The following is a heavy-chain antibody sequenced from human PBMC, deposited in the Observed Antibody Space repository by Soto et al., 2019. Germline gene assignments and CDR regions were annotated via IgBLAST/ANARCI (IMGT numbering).Heavy chain of an antibody. CDR3: ASLTQPTEDNWFDP. CDR1: GGSISSGDYY. V-gene: IGHV4-30-4*01. Sequence: LSLTCTVSGGSISSGDYYWSWIRQPPGKGLEWIGYIYYSGSTYYNPSLKSRVTISVDTSKNQFSLKLSSVTAADTAVYYCASLTQPTEDNWFDPWGQGTLVTVSS. J-gene: IGHJ5*02. CDR2: IYYSGST.